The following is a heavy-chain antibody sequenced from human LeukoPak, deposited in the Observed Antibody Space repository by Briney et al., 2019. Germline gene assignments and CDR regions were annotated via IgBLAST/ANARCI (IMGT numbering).Heavy chain of an antibody. D-gene: IGHD2-21*01. J-gene: IGHJ4*02. CDR1: GVTFSSDG. CDR2: IWYDGSNK. Sequence: PGGSLRLSCAASGVTFSSDGMHWVRQAPGKGLEWVAVIWYDGSNKYYADSVKGRLTISRDNSKNTLYLQMNSLRAEDTAVYYCARKISCGGDCYSLDYWGQGTLVTVSS. CDR3: ARKISCGGDCYSLDY. V-gene: IGHV3-33*01.